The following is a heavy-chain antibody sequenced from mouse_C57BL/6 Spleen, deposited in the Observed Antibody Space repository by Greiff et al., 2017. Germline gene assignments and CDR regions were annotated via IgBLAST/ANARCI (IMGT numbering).Heavy chain of an antibody. CDR3: AREFITTVHWYFDV. CDR1: GYTFTSYT. CDR2: INPSSGYT. J-gene: IGHJ1*03. V-gene: IGHV1-4*01. Sequence: QVQLQQSGAELARPGASVKMSCKASGYTFTSYTMHWVKQRPGQGLEWIGYINPSSGYTKYNQKFKDKATLTADTSSSTAYMQLISLTSEDSAVYYCAREFITTVHWYFDVWGTGTTVTVSS. D-gene: IGHD1-1*01.